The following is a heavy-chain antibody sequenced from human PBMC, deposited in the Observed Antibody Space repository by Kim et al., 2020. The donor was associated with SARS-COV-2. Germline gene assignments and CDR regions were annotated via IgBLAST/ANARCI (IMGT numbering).Heavy chain of an antibody. CDR2: IKQDGSEK. D-gene: IGHD6-6*01. J-gene: IGHJ6*02. CDR3: ARDYSSSGVDYYYYYCMDF. CDR1: GFTFSSYW. Sequence: GGSLRLSCAASGFTFSSYWMSWVRQAPGKGLEWVANIKQDGSEKYYVDSVKGRFTISRDNAKNSLYLQMNSLRAEDTAVYYCARDYSSSGVDYYYYYCMDFWDQGTTVTVSS. V-gene: IGHV3-7*03.